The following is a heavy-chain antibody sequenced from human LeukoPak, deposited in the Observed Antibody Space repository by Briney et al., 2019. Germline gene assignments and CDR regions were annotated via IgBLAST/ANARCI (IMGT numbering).Heavy chain of an antibody. CDR1: GFTFSSYG. D-gene: IGHD5-18*01. Sequence: PGGSLRLSCAASGFTFSSYGMHWVRQAPGKGLEWVAVIWYDGSNKYYADSVKGRFTISRDNSKNTLYLQMNSLRAEDTAVYYCARSRGYSYGYYYYGMDVWGQGTTVTVSS. J-gene: IGHJ6*02. V-gene: IGHV3-33*08. CDR2: IWYDGSNK. CDR3: ARSRGYSYGYYYYGMDV.